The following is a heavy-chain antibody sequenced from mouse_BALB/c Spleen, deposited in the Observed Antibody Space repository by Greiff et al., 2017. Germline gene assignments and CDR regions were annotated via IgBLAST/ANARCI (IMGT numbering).Heavy chain of an antibody. V-gene: IGHV1-82*01. J-gene: IGHJ3*01. CDR2: IYPGDGDT. D-gene: IGHD1-1*01. CDR1: GYAFSSSW. Sequence: VQLQQSGPELVKPGASVKISCKASGYAFSSSWMNWVKQRPGQGLEWIGRIYPGDGDTNYNGKFKGKATLTADKSSSTAYMQLSSLTSVDSAVYFCGGTTGAYWGQGTLVTVSA. CDR3: GGTTGAY.